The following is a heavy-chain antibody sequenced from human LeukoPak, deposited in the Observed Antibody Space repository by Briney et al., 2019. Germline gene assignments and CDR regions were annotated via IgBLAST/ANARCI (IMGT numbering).Heavy chain of an antibody. V-gene: IGHV4-38-2*02. D-gene: IGHD6-19*01. CDR3: ARDHEQWLVPYFDY. CDR1: GYSISSAYY. J-gene: IGHJ4*02. Sequence: PSETLSLTCSVSGYSISSAYYWGWIRQPPGKGLEWIGTMYHSGSTNYNPSLKSRVTISVDTSKNQFSLKLSSVTAADTAVYYCARDHEQWLVPYFDYWGQGTLVTVSS. CDR2: MYHSGST.